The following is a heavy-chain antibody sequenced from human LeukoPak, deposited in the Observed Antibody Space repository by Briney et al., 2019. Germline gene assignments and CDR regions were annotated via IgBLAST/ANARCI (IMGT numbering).Heavy chain of an antibody. V-gene: IGHV3-23*01. Sequence: GGSLRLSCAASGFTFSTYAMTWVRQAQGKGLQWVSVISGSGDSTYYADSVKGRFSISRDNSKNTLYLQMNRLSAEDTAVYYCARDRAVTIDYSYYYMDVWGKGTTVTVSS. D-gene: IGHD4-17*01. CDR2: ISGSGDST. J-gene: IGHJ6*03. CDR3: ARDRAVTIDYSYYYMDV. CDR1: GFTFSTYA.